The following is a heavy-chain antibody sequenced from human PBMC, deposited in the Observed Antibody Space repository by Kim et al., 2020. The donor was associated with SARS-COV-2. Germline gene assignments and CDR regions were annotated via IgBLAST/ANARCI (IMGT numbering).Heavy chain of an antibody. D-gene: IGHD6-19*01. CDR2: ISASSDLI. Sequence: GGSLRLSCAASGFTFSDYHMIWVRQAPGKGLEWVSYISASSDLIYYADSVQGRFTISRDNAKNSLYLQMNSLRDEDTAVYHCARVWQSNSGWYGGGQGTLVTVSS. V-gene: IGHV3-48*02. CDR1: GFTFSDYH. J-gene: IGHJ4*02. CDR3: ARVWQSNSGWYG.